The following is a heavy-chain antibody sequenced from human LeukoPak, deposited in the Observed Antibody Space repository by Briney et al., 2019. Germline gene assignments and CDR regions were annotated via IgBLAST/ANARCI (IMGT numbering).Heavy chain of an antibody. CDR3: AKGRGYYYYYMDV. J-gene: IGHJ6*03. Sequence: PGGSLRLSCAASGFTFSSYSMNWVRQAPGKGLERVSSISSSSSYIYYADSVKGRFTISRDNSKNTLYLQMNSLRAEDTAVYYCAKGRGYYYYYMDVWGKGTTVTVSS. V-gene: IGHV3-21*01. CDR2: ISSSSSYI. CDR1: GFTFSSYS. D-gene: IGHD1-26*01.